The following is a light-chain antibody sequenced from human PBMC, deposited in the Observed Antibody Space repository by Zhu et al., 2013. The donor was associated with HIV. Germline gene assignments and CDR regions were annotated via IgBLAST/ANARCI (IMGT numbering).Light chain of an antibody. J-gene: IGLJ3*02. CDR3: GTWDNDLSGWF. CDR1: SSNIGSNT. CDR2: DNN. Sequence: QSVLTQPPSVSAAPGQRVTISCSGTSSNIGSNTVSWYQQFPGTAPKLLIFDNNKRPSGIPDRFSASKSGTSASLAITRLQTGDEADYYCGTWDNDLSGWFFGGGTKLTVL. V-gene: IGLV1-51*01.